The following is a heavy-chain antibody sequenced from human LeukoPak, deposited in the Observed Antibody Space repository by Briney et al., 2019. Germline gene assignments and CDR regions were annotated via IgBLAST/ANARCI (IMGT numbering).Heavy chain of an antibody. V-gene: IGHV3-48*04. CDR1: GFIFSNYW. CDR3: ARDCSGNNCYSYNFDY. J-gene: IGHJ4*02. CDR2: ISGSGSTI. D-gene: IGHD2-15*01. Sequence: PGGSLRLSCAASGFIFSNYWMHWVRQAPGKGLDWVSSISGSGSTIYYADSVKGRFTISRDNAKNSLSLQMNSLRAEDTAVYYCARDCSGNNCYSYNFDYWGQGTLVTVSS.